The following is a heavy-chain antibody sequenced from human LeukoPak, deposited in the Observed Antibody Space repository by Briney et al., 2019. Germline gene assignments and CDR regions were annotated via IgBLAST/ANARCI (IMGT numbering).Heavy chain of an antibody. V-gene: IGHV3-74*01. CDR2: INSYGSST. Sequence: GGSLRLSCAASGFTFSSYWMHWVRQAPGKGLVWVSRINSYGSSTIYADSVKGRFTISRDNAKNTLYLQMNSLRAEDTAVYYCARAGRYSSGWSDSWDQGTLVTVSS. J-gene: IGHJ5*01. CDR1: GFTFSSYW. D-gene: IGHD3-22*01. CDR3: ARAGRYSSGWSDS.